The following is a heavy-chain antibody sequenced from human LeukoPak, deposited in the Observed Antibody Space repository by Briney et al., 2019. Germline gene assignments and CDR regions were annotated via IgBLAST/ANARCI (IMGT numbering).Heavy chain of an antibody. D-gene: IGHD3-16*01. Sequence: PGGSLRLSCAASGFTFSSYSMNWVRQAPGKGLEWFSSISSSSIYIYYADSVKGRFTISSDNAKNSLYLQMNSLRAEDTAVYYCAREVGDYFDYWGQGTLVTVSS. CDR3: AREVGDYFDY. CDR2: ISSSSIYI. V-gene: IGHV3-21*01. CDR1: GFTFSSYS. J-gene: IGHJ4*02.